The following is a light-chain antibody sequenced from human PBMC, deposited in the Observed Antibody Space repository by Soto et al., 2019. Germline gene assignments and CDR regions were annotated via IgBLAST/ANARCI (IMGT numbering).Light chain of an antibody. CDR3: QQYGSPLGLT. CDR2: GAS. V-gene: IGKV3-20*01. CDR1: QSVSSSY. Sequence: EIVLTQSPGTLSLSPGERATLSCRASQSVSSSYLAWYQQKPGQAPRLLIYGASTRATGIPDRFSGSGSGTAFTLTISRLEPEDFAVYYCQQYGSPLGLTFGGGTKVEIK. J-gene: IGKJ4*01.